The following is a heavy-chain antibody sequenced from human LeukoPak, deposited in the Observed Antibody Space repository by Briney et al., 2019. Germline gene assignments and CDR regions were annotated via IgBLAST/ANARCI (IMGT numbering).Heavy chain of an antibody. D-gene: IGHD5-24*01. CDR2: IYYSGST. CDR1: GGSISSGDYY. J-gene: IGHJ3*02. Sequence: SQTLSLTCTVSGGSISSGDYYWSWIRQPPGKGLEWIGYIYYSGSTYYNPSLKSRVTISVDTSKNQFSLKLSSVTAADTAVYYCAREQFIADAFDIWGQGTMVTVSS. V-gene: IGHV4-30-4*01. CDR3: AREQFIADAFDI.